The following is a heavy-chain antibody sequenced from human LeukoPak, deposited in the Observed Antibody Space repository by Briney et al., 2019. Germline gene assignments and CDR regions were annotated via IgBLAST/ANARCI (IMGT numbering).Heavy chain of an antibody. V-gene: IGHV2-5*02. CDR3: AHNHKLRGHSGYDWGFDY. D-gene: IGHD5-12*01. Sequence: ESGPTLVKPTQTLTLTCTFSGFSLSTSGVGVGWIRQPPGKALEWLALIYWDDDKRYSPSLKSRLTITKDTSKNQVVLTMTNMDPVDTATYYCAHNHKLRGHSGYDWGFDYWGQGTLVTVSS. CDR1: GFSLSTSGVG. CDR2: IYWDDDK. J-gene: IGHJ4*02.